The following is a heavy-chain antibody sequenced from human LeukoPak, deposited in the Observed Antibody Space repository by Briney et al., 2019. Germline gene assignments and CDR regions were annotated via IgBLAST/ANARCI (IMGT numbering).Heavy chain of an antibody. CDR3: ARVHGSSSWYWGWYYYYYMDV. D-gene: IGHD6-13*01. J-gene: IGHJ6*03. Sequence: SETLSLTCTVSGGSISSYYWSWIRQPPGKGLEWIGSIYYSGSTYYNPSLKSRVTISVDTSKNQFSLKLSSVTAADTAVYYCARVHGSSSWYWGWYYYYYMDVWGKGTTVTVSS. V-gene: IGHV4-59*12. CDR2: IYYSGST. CDR1: GGSISSYY.